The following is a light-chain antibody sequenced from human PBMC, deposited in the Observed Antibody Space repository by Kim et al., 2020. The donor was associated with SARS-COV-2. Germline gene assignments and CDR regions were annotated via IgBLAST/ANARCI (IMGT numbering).Light chain of an antibody. CDR3: QQYNNWPPIT. V-gene: IGKV3-15*01. J-gene: IGKJ4*01. CDR2: GAS. CDR1: QSVSSD. Sequence: EIVMTQSPATLSVSPGERATLSCRASQSVSSDLAWYQQKAGQAPRLVIYGASTRATGIPARFSGSGSGTEFTLTISSLRPEDFAVYYCQQYNNWPPITFGGGTKVDIK.